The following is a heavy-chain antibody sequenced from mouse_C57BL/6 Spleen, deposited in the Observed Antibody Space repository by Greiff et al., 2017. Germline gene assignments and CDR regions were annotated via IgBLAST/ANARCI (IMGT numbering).Heavy chain of an antibody. CDR1: GYTFTSYW. Sequence: VQLQQPGAELVKPGASVKLSCKASGYTFTSYWMHWVKQRPGRGLEWIGRIDPNSGGTKYNEKFKSKATLTVDKPSSTAYMPLSSLTSEDSAVYWCALDSSGYAFAYWGQGTLVTVSA. V-gene: IGHV1-72*01. CDR3: ALDSSGYAFAY. CDR2: IDPNSGGT. J-gene: IGHJ3*01. D-gene: IGHD3-2*02.